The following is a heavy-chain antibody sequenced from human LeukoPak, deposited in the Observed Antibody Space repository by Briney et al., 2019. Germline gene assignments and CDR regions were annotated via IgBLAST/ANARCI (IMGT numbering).Heavy chain of an antibody. V-gene: IGHV3-23*01. D-gene: IGHD3-22*01. CDR2: ISGSGGST. CDR3: AKVADSSGYYYDAFDI. J-gene: IGHJ3*02. CDR1: GFTFSSYA. Sequence: GGSLRLSCAASGFTFSSYAMSWVRQAPGKGLEWVSAISGSGGSTYYADSVKGRFTISRDNSKNTLYLQMNSLRAEDTAVYYCAKVADSSGYYYDAFDIWGQGTMVTVFS.